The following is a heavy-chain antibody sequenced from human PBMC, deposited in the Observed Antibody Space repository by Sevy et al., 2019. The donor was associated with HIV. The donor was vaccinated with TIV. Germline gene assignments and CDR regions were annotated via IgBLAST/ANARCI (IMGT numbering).Heavy chain of an antibody. D-gene: IGHD3-22*01. V-gene: IGHV1-18*04. J-gene: IGHJ4*02. CDR1: GYTFTSYG. Sequence: ASVKVSCKASGYTFTSYGISWVRQAPGQGLEWMGWISAYNGNTNYAQKLQGRVTMTTDTSTSTAYMELRSLRSDDTAVYYCAGDTYYYDSSGYYWFDYWGQGNLVTVSS. CDR2: ISAYNGNT. CDR3: AGDTYYYDSSGYYWFDY.